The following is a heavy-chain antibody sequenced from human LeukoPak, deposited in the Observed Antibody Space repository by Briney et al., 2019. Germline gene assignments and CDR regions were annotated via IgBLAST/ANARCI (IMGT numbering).Heavy chain of an antibody. D-gene: IGHD6-13*01. CDR2: INHSGST. CDR3: ARVGGSSPTLVPNRNYYYYYYMDV. CDR1: GGSFSGYY. V-gene: IGHV4-34*01. J-gene: IGHJ6*03. Sequence: SETLSLTCAVYGGSFSGYYWSWIRQPPGKGLEWIGEINHSGSTNYNPSLKSRVTISVDTSKNQFSLKLSSVTAADTAVYYCARVGGSSPTLVPNRNYYYYYYMDVWGKGTTVTVSS.